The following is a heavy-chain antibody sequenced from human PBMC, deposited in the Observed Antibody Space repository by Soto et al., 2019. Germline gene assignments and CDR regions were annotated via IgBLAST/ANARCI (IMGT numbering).Heavy chain of an antibody. CDR2: IIPIFGTA. Sequence: QVQLVQSGAEVKKPGSSVKVYCKASGGTFSSYAISWVRQAPGQGLEWMGGIIPIFGTANYAQKFQGRVTITADESTSTAYMELSSLRSEDTAVYYCAREARSWFGLRHPTIFDYWGQGTLVTVSS. D-gene: IGHD3-10*01. J-gene: IGHJ4*02. CDR3: AREARSWFGLRHPTIFDY. V-gene: IGHV1-69*01. CDR1: GGTFSSYA.